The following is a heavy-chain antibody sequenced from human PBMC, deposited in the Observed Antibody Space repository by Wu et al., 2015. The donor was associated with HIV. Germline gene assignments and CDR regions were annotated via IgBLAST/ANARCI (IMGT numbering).Heavy chain of an antibody. J-gene: IGHJ6*02. CDR1: GYTFTDNY. CDR2: ISAYTGNT. CDR3: ARTRNYYFGMDV. D-gene: IGHD3/OR15-3a*01. V-gene: IGHV1-8*02. Sequence: QVQLMQSGAEVKKPGASVKVSCKTSGYTFTDNYIHWVRQAPGQGLEWMGWISAYTGNTKYAQKFQGRVTMTRNVSTNTAYMELGSLRPDDTAEYYCARTRNYYFGMDVWGQGTTV.